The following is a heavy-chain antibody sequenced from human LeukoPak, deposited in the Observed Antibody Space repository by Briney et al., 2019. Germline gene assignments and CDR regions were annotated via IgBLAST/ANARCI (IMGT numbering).Heavy chain of an antibody. CDR2: IYYSGTT. CDR1: GGSISIYY. CDR3: AREEPQTTVPEGMDV. J-gene: IGHJ6*01. V-gene: IGHV4-59*01. D-gene: IGHD4-11*01. Sequence: SETLSLTYTVSGGSISIYYWRWIRQSPGKGLAGIGYIYYSGTTNSNPSLTSRVTISVDTSKNQYSLQLRSVTAADTAVYYCAREEPQTTVPEGMDVWGQGTTVIVSS.